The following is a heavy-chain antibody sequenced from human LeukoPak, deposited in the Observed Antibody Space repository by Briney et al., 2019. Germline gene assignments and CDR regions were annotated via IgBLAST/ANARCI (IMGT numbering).Heavy chain of an antibody. CDR3: AKYRYGSGSFYTSPFDY. J-gene: IGHJ4*02. V-gene: IGHV3-23*01. CDR2: INDGGGTT. D-gene: IGHD3-10*01. Sequence: GGSLRHSCAASGFTFTNYALSWVRQAPGKGLEWVSAINDGGGTTYYADSVKGRFTISRDNSKNTLYLQMSSLRAEDTAVYYCAKYRYGSGSFYTSPFDYWGQGTLVTVSS. CDR1: GFTFTNYA.